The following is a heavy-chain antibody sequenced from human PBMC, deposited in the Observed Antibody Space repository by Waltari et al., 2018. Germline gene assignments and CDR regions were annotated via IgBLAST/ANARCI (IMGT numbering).Heavy chain of an antibody. CDR2: INHSGST. V-gene: IGHV4-34*01. J-gene: IGHJ5*02. CDR3: ARGRRSQQQLVRRWFDP. D-gene: IGHD6-13*01. Sequence: QVQLQQWGAGLLKPSETLSLTCPVYGGSFSGSYWSWIRQPPGKGLEWIGEINHSGSTNYNPSLKSRVTISVDTSKNQFSLKLSSVTAADTAVYYCARGRRSQQQLVRRWFDPWGQGTLVTVSS. CDR1: GGSFSGSY.